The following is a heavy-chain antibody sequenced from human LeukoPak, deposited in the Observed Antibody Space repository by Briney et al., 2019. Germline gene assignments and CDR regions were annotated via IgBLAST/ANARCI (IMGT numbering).Heavy chain of an antibody. J-gene: IGHJ1*01. CDR2: ISSSSSYI. CDR1: GFTFSSYS. CDR3: ARDWPTIAAAGTIPEYFQH. Sequence: GGSLRLSCAASGFTFSSYSMNWVRQAPGKGLEWVSSISSSSSYIYYADSVKGRFTISRDNAKNSLYLQMNSLRAEDTAVYYFARDWPTIAAAGTIPEYFQHWGQGTLVTVSS. V-gene: IGHV3-21*01. D-gene: IGHD6-13*01.